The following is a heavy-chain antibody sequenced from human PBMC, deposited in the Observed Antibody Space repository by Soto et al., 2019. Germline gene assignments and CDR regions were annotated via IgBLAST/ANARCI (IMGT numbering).Heavy chain of an antibody. CDR1: GGSFSGYY. CDR3: ARRITIFGVDYFDY. V-gene: IGHV4-34*01. CDR2: INHSGST. J-gene: IGHJ4*02. D-gene: IGHD3-3*01. Sequence: PSETLSLTCAVYGGSFSGYYCSWIRQPPGKGLEWIGEINHSGSTNYNPSLKSRVTISVDTSKNQFSLKLSSVTAADTAVYYCARRITIFGVDYFDYWGQGTLVTVSS.